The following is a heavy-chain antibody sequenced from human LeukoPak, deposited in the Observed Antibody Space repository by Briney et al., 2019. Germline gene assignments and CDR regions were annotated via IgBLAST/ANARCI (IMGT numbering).Heavy chain of an antibody. CDR1: GFTVSSNY. V-gene: IGHV3-66*01. CDR3: ARGVGYADYPFDF. Sequence: PGGSLRLSCAVSGFTVSSNYMSWVRQAPGKGLEWVSVIYAGGTTYYADSVKGRFTISRDISKNTLYLQMNNLRAEDTAVYYCARGVGYADYPFDFWGQGTLVTVST. D-gene: IGHD4-17*01. CDR2: IYAGGTT. J-gene: IGHJ4*02.